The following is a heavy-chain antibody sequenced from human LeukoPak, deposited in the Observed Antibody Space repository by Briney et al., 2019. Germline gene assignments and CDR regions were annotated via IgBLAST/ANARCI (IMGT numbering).Heavy chain of an antibody. V-gene: IGHV4-59*01. J-gene: IGHJ6*03. CDR3: ARARVAELYYYYYYMDV. CDR1: GGSISSYY. Sequence: PSETLSLTCTVSGGSISSYYWSWIRQPPGKGLEWIGYTYYSGSTNYNPSLKSRVTISVDTSKNQFSLKLSSVTAADTAVYYCARARVAELYYYYYYMDVWGKGTTVTVSS. CDR2: TYYSGST. D-gene: IGHD1-14*01.